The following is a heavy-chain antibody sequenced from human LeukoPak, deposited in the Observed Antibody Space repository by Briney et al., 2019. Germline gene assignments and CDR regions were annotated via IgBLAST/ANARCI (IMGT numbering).Heavy chain of an antibody. J-gene: IGHJ4*02. V-gene: IGHV3-23*01. Sequence: GGSLRLSCAASGFTFTSYAMSWVRQAPGKGLEWVSGISGSGGSTYYADSVKGRFTISRDNSKNTLYLQMNSLRAEDTAVYYCAKDLRVYSSGLFDYWGQGTLVTVSS. CDR2: ISGSGGST. CDR1: GFTFTSYA. CDR3: AKDLRVYSSGLFDY. D-gene: IGHD6-19*01.